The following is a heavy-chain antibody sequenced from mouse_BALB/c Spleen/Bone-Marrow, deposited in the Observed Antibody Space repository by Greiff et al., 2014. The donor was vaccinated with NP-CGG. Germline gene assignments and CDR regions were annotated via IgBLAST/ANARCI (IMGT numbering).Heavy chain of an antibody. D-gene: IGHD2-4*01. J-gene: IGHJ3*01. CDR2: IHYSGST. CDR1: GYSITSGYN. V-gene: IGHV3-1*02. CDR3: ARDYDYPWFAY. Sequence: DVKLQESGPDLVKPSQSLSLTCTVTGYSITSGYNWHWIRQFPGNKLEWMGYIHYSGSTDYNPSLKSRISITRGTSKNQFFLQLISVTTEDTAAYYCARDYDYPWFAYWGQGTLVTVSA.